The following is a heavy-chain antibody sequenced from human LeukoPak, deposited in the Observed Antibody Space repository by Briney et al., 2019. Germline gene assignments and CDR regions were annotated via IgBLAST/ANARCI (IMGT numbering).Heavy chain of an antibody. CDR2: ISSSSSTI. J-gene: IGHJ4*02. D-gene: IGHD6-19*01. Sequence: PGGSLRLSCAASGSTFSSYSMNWVRQAPGKGLEWVSYISSSSSTIYYADSVKGRFTISRDNAKNSLYLQMNSLRAEDTALYYCAKDSSGWRYYFDYWGQGTLVTVSS. V-gene: IGHV3-48*04. CDR3: AKDSSGWRYYFDY. CDR1: GSTFSSYS.